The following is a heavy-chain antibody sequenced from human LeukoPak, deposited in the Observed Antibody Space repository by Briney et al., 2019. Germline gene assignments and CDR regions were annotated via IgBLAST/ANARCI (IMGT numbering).Heavy chain of an antibody. D-gene: IGHD3-22*01. V-gene: IGHV4-39*02. Sequence: PSETLSLTXTVSGDFISSSSYYWGWIRQPPGKGLEWIGDIYYTGKTYYNPSLKSRVFISIDTSKNYFSLNLNFVTAADTAVHYCARRRYYDSTGYFEWGRGSLVTVSS. CDR2: IYYTGKT. J-gene: IGHJ1*01. CDR1: GDFISSSSYY. CDR3: ARRRYYDSTGYFE.